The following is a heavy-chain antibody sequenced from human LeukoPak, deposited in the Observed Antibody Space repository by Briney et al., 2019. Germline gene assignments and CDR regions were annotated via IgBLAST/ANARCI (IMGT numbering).Heavy chain of an antibody. Sequence: PGGSLRLSCAASGFTFRSYEMNWVRQAPGKGLEWLSYISGSGSTIYYADSVKGRFTISRDNAKNSLYLQMNSLRAEDTAVYYCASYIVGPTLDYWGQGTLVTVSS. CDR1: GFTFRSYE. CDR3: ASYIVGPTLDY. J-gene: IGHJ4*02. V-gene: IGHV3-48*03. D-gene: IGHD1-26*01. CDR2: ISGSGSTI.